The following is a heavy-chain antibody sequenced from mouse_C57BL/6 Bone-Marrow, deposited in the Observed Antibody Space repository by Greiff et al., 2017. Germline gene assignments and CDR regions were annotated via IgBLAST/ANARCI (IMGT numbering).Heavy chain of an antibody. CDR2: IDPSDSET. V-gene: IGHV1-52*01. CDR1: GYTFTSYW. D-gene: IGHD1-1*01. Sequence: VQLQQPGAELVRPGSSVKLSCKASGYTFTSYWMHWVKQRPIQGLEWIGNIDPSDSETHYNQKFKEKATLTVEKSSSTAYMQLSSLTSEDSAVYYCAREDYGSPPGYWGQGTTLTVSS. CDR3: AREDYGSPPGY. J-gene: IGHJ2*01.